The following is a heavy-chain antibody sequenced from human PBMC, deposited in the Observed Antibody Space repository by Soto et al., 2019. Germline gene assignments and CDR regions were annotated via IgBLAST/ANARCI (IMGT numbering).Heavy chain of an antibody. CDR1: GFTFSSYS. D-gene: IGHD3-16*01. CDR3: AVALGFDAFDI. J-gene: IGHJ3*02. CDR2: ISSSSSYI. Sequence: GGSLRLSCAASGFTFSSYSMNWVRQAPGKGLEWVSSISSSSSYIYYADSVKGRFTISRDNAKNSLYLQMNSLRAEDTAVYYCAVALGFDAFDIWGQGTMVTVSS. V-gene: IGHV3-21*01.